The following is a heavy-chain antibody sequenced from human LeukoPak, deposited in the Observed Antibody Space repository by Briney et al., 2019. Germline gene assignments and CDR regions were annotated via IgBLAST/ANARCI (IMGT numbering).Heavy chain of an antibody. CDR3: ARVGDGVTLEY. J-gene: IGHJ4*02. D-gene: IGHD3-10*01. V-gene: IGHV3-7*01. CDR2: IKPDESEK. CDR1: GFTFSGYW. Sequence: GGSLSLSCATSGFTFSGYWMSWVRQAPGKGLEWVTNIKPDESEKYYVDSVKGRFTVSRDNAKNLVYLQMNSLRVEDTAVYYCARVGDGVTLEYWGQGTLVTVSS.